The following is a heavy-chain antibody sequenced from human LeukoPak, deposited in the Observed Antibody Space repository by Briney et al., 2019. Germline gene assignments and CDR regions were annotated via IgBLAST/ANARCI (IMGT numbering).Heavy chain of an antibody. J-gene: IGHJ4*02. CDR3: VRDASGSPGY. V-gene: IGHV1-46*01. Sequence: ASVKVSCKTFGYTFTKYSIHWVRQAPGQRLEWMGEFNPSDISTKYAQKFQGRVTMTWDMSSSTVYMDLNSLRSDDTAVYFCVRDASGSPGYWGQGTQVTVSS. CDR1: GYTFTKYS. D-gene: IGHD3-10*01. CDR2: FNPSDIST.